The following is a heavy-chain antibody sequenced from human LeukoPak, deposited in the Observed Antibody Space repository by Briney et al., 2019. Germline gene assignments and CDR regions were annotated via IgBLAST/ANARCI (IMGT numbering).Heavy chain of an antibody. V-gene: IGHV3-23*01. J-gene: IGHJ4*02. CDR1: GFTFSSYA. D-gene: IGHD4-11*01. CDR3: AKDRIVNSNYWTVFDY. Sequence: TGGSLRLSCAASGFTFSSYAMSWVRQAPGKGLEWVSAISGSGGSTYYADPVKGRFTISRDNSKNTLYLQMNSLRAEDTAVYYCAKDRIVNSNYWTVFDYWGQGTLVTVSS. CDR2: ISGSGGST.